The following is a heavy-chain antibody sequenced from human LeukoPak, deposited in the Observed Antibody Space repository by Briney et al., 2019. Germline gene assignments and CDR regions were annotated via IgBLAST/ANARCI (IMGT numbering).Heavy chain of an antibody. CDR2: MSPGGGNI. D-gene: IGHD6-19*01. J-gene: IGHJ4*02. Sequence: AGGSLRLSCAASGFSFSDYHVNWIRQAPGKGLEWISYMSPGGGNIYFADSVKGRFTLSRDSAKHSLDLQMNSLTAEDTAVYYCSSGRDIAVAGPGGYFDYWGQGTLVTVSS. CDR3: SSGRDIAVAGPGGYFDY. V-gene: IGHV3-11*01. CDR1: GFSFSDYH.